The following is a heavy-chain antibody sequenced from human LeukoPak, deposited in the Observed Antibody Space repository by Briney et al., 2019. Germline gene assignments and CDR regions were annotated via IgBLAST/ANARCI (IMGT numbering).Heavy chain of an antibody. Sequence: GESLKISCKGSGYSFTSYWIAWVRQMPGKGLEWMGIIYPGDSDTRYRSSFQGQVTITADKSISTAYLQWSSLKASDTAMYYCASSVPAANDAFDIWGQGTMVTVSS. V-gene: IGHV5-51*01. J-gene: IGHJ3*02. CDR3: ASSVPAANDAFDI. CDR2: IYPGDSDT. CDR1: GYSFTSYW. D-gene: IGHD2-2*01.